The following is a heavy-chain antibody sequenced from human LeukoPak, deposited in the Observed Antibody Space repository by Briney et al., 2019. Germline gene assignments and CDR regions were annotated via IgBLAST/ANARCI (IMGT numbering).Heavy chain of an antibody. CDR3: ARGVGIAAAGPLYYFDY. Sequence: SQTLSLTCAVYGGSFSGYYWSWIRQPPGKGLEWIGEINHSGSTNYNPSLKSRVTISVDTSTNQFSLKLSSMTAADTAVYYCARGVGIAAAGPLYYFDYWGQGTLVTVSS. CDR2: INHSGST. CDR1: GGSFSGYY. V-gene: IGHV4-34*01. J-gene: IGHJ4*02. D-gene: IGHD6-13*01.